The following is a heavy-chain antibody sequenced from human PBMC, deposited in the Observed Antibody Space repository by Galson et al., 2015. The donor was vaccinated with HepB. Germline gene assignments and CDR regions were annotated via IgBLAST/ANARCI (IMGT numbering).Heavy chain of an antibody. CDR2: ISSSGSTI. V-gene: IGHV3-11*01. J-gene: IGHJ6*02. D-gene: IGHD6-13*01. CDR3: ARDAKRLGSSWERRYYYYYGMDV. Sequence: SLRLSCAASGFTFSDYYMSWIRQAPGKGLEWVSYISSSGSTIYYADSVKGRFTISRDNAKNSLYLQMNSLRAEDTAVYYCARDAKRLGSSWERRYYYYYGMDVWGQGTTVTVSS. CDR1: GFTFSDYY.